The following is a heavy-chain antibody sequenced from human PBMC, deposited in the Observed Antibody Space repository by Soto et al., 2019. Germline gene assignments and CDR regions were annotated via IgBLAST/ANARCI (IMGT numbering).Heavy chain of an antibody. Sequence: QVQLQQWGAGLLKPSETLSLTCAVYSGSFSGYYCSWIRQPPGKGLEWIGAIYHSGSTKYNPSLENRDTISVDTSKNQFSRRMNSVTAADRAVYYCARGKSEGWYLERWGRGTLVTVSS. CDR3: ARGKSEGWYLER. J-gene: IGHJ2*01. CDR2: IYHSGST. CDR1: SGSFSGYY. V-gene: IGHV4-34*01.